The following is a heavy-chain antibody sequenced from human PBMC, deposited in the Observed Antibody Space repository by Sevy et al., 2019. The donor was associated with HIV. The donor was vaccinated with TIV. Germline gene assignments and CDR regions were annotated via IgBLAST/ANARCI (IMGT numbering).Heavy chain of an antibody. D-gene: IGHD3-16*01. CDR3: ARKVGDQ. CDR1: GFTFSDYW. J-gene: IGHJ4*02. V-gene: IGHV3-7*02. Sequence: GGSLRLSCVASGFTFSDYWMSWVRQAPGKGLEWVVNIKQDGSQKYYIDSVKGRFTIFRDNAKNSVYLQMNSLRDDDEAVYYCARKVGDQWGRGTLVTVSS. CDR2: IKQDGSQK.